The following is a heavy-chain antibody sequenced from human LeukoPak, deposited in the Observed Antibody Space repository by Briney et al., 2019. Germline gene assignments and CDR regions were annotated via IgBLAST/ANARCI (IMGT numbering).Heavy chain of an antibody. CDR1: GFTFSSYG. Sequence: PGGSLRLSCAASGFTFSSYGMHWVRQAPGKGLEWVAVISYDGSNKYYADSGKGRFTISRDNSKNTLYLQMNSLRAEDTAVYYCAKSIAVAGTGDGMDVWGQGTTVTVSS. D-gene: IGHD6-19*01. V-gene: IGHV3-30*18. J-gene: IGHJ6*02. CDR2: ISYDGSNK. CDR3: AKSIAVAGTGDGMDV.